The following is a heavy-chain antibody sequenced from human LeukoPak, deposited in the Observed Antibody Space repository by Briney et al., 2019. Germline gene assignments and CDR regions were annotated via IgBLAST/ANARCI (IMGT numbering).Heavy chain of an antibody. D-gene: IGHD3-3*01. CDR1: GYTFTSYG. CDR3: ARAGDFWSGYYTNWFDP. Sequence: GASVKVSCKASGYTFTSYGISWVRQAPGRGLEWMGWISAYNGNTNYAQKLQGRVTMTTDTSTSTAYMGLRSLRSDDTAVYYCARAGDFWSGYYTNWFDPWGQGTLVTVSS. CDR2: ISAYNGNT. V-gene: IGHV1-18*01. J-gene: IGHJ5*02.